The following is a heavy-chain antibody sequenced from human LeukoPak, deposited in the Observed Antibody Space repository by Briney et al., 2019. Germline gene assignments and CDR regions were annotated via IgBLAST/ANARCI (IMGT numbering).Heavy chain of an antibody. J-gene: IGHJ4*02. V-gene: IGHV3-23*01. D-gene: IGHD2-2*02. CDR3: ARGGRYCTTTNCYIGK. CDR1: GFIFSNYA. Sequence: GGPLRLSCAASGFIFSNYAMNWVRQAPGKGLEWVSGISGGGGSTYYADSVKGRFTISRDNSENTLYLQMNSLRAEDTAIYHCARGGRYCTTTNCYIGKWGQGTLVTVSS. CDR2: ISGGGGST.